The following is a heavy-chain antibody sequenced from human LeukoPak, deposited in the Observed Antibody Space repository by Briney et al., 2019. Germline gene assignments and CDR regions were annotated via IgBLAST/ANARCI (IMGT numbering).Heavy chain of an antibody. J-gene: IGHJ4*02. Sequence: ASVKVSCKASGYSFTAYYIHWVRQAPGPGLELMGWMHPGSGDTNYAQNFQGRVTWTRDTSINTAYMELSGLTSDDTAMYYCARLPTGVAGTVDFWGQGTLVTVSS. CDR1: GYSFTAYY. V-gene: IGHV1-2*02. CDR3: ARLPTGVAGTVDF. CDR2: MHPGSGDT. D-gene: IGHD6-19*01.